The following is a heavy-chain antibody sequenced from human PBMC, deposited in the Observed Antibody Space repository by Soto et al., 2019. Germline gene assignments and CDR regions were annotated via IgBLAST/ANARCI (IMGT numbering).Heavy chain of an antibody. Sequence: LSLTCTASGGSISSNYWTWIRQPPGKGLEWIGYVYNSGSTNYNPSLKSRVTISEDTSKSQFSLKVSSMTAADTAVYYCACYRREAVAGYTLDNWGQGILVAVSS. V-gene: IGHV4-59*01. CDR3: ACYRREAVAGYTLDN. CDR1: GGSISSNY. D-gene: IGHD6-13*01. J-gene: IGHJ4*02. CDR2: VYNSGST.